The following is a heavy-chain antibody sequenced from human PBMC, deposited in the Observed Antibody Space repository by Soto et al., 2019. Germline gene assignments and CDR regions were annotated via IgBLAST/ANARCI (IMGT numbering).Heavy chain of an antibody. CDR3: ARVGIRGDSYGSYYYYGMDV. Sequence: PSETLSLTCTVSGGSISSHYWSWIRQPPGKRLEWIGYIYYSGSTNYNPSLKSRVTISVDTSKNPFSLKLSSVTAADTAVYYCARVGIRGDSYGSYYYYGMDVRDQETTVTVSS. J-gene: IGHJ6*02. CDR2: IYYSGST. V-gene: IGHV4-59*11. D-gene: IGHD5-18*01. CDR1: GGSISSHY.